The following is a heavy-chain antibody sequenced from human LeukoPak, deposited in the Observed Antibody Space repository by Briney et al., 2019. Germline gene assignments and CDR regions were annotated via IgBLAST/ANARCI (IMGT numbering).Heavy chain of an antibody. CDR3: AKGSCSSTTCLKTD. D-gene: IGHD2-2*01. J-gene: IGHJ4*02. CDR1: GFTFSSYS. V-gene: IGHV3-30*18. Sequence: GGSLRLSCAASGFTFSSYSMNWVRQAPGKGLEWVAVISYDGIDKYYADSVKGRFTISRDNSKNTLYLQMNSLRSEDTAVYYCAKGSCSSTTCLKTDWGQGTPVTVSS. CDR2: ISYDGIDK.